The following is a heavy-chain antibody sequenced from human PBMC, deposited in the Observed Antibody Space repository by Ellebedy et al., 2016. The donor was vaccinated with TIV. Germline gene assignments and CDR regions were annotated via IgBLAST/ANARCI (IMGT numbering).Heavy chain of an antibody. J-gene: IGHJ4*02. CDR2: IKQDGSEK. V-gene: IGHV3-7*01. CDR3: TRDRIVGATSYGY. D-gene: IGHD1-26*01. CDR1: GGSISSGG. Sequence: PSETLSLTCTVSGGSISSGGNYRSWVRQAPGKGLEWVANIKQDGSEKYYVDSVKGRFTISRDNAKNSLYLQMNSLRAEDTAVYYCTRDRIVGATSYGYWGQGTLVTVSS.